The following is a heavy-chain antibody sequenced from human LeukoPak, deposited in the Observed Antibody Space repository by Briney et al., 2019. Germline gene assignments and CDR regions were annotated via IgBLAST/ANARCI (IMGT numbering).Heavy chain of an antibody. V-gene: IGHV3-30*04. D-gene: IGHD5-18*01. CDR2: ISYDGSNK. Sequence: GRSLRLSCAASGFTFSSYAMHWVRQAPGKGLEWVAVISYDGSNKYYADSVKGRFTISRDNSKNTLYLQMNSLRAEDTAVYYCARGRGYSYGAFDYGGQGTLVTVSS. CDR1: GFTFSSYA. CDR3: ARGRGYSYGAFDY. J-gene: IGHJ4*02.